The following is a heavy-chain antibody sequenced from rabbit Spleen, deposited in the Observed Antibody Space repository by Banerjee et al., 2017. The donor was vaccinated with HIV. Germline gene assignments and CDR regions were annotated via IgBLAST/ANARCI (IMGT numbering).Heavy chain of an antibody. Sequence: QSLEESGGDLVKPGASLTLTCTASGVSFSSSSYMCWVRQAPGKGLEWIACIDTGSSGFTYFATWAKGRFTISNPSSTTVTLQMTSLTAADTATYFCARDTGSSFSTYGMDLWGPGTLVTVS. V-gene: IGHV1S40*01. D-gene: IGHD8-1*01. CDR2: IDTGSSGFT. CDR1: GVSFSSSSY. J-gene: IGHJ6*01. CDR3: ARDTGSSFSTYGMDL.